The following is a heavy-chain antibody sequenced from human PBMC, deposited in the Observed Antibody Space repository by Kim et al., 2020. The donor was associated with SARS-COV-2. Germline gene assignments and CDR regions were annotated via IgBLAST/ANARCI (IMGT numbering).Heavy chain of an antibody. Sequence: SETLSLTCTVSGGSISSGGYYWSWIRQHPGKGLEWIGYIYYSGSTYYNPSLKSRVTISVDTSKNQFSLKLSSVTAADTAVYYCARAGGVPAAMFGVGYWGQGTLVTVSS. D-gene: IGHD2-2*01. V-gene: IGHV4-31*03. CDR2: IYYSGST. CDR3: ARAGGVPAAMFGVGY. J-gene: IGHJ4*02. CDR1: GGSISSGGYY.